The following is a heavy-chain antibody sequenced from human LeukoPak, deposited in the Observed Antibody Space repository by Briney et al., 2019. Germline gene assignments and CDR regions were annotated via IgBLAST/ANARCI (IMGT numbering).Heavy chain of an antibody. Sequence: PSETLSLTCTVSGGSIISSSYYWGWIRQPPGNGLEWIGSIYYSGNTYYNASLKSRVTISGDTSKTQFWLIPNPVTAADTAVYYCATPGWARAYWGQGTLVTVSS. J-gene: IGHJ4*02. D-gene: IGHD6-19*01. CDR2: IYYSGNT. CDR3: ATPGWARAY. CDR1: GGSIISSSYY. V-gene: IGHV4-39*01.